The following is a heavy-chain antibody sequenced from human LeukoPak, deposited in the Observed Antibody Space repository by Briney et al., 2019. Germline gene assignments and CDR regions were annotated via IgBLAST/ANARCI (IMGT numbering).Heavy chain of an antibody. D-gene: IGHD2-21*01. Sequence: MPGGSLRLSCAASGFRFSDYNMNWIRQAPGKGLEWLSFITSGGITTSYVDSVRGRFTISRDNANNFLFLQMNDLRADDTAVYFCATLRIGFDSWGQGTLVTVAS. J-gene: IGHJ5*01. CDR3: ATLRIGFDS. CDR2: ITSGGITT. CDR1: GFRFSDYN. V-gene: IGHV3-11*04.